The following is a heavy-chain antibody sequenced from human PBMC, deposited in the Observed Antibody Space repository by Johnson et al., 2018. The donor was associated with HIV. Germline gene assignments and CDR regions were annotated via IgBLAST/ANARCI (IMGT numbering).Heavy chain of an antibody. CDR2: INWNGGST. J-gene: IGHJ3*02. Sequence: VQLVESGGGLVQPGGSLRLSCVASGLTVSSNYMTWVRQSPGKGLEWVSGINWNGGSTGYADSVKGRFTISRDNAKNSLYLQMNSLRAEDTALYYCARGGGSYYSGAFDIWGQGTMVTVSS. CDR1: GLTVSSNY. V-gene: IGHV3-20*04. D-gene: IGHD1-26*01. CDR3: ARGGGSYYSGAFDI.